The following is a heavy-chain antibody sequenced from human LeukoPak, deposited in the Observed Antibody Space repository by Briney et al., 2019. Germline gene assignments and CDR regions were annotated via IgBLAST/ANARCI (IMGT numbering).Heavy chain of an antibody. D-gene: IGHD1-26*01. CDR1: GGTFSRYV. Sequence: SSVKVSCKASGGTFSRYVISWVRQAPGQGLEWMGGINPMFGTDDYAQKFQGRVTITADDSTTTAFMELSSLTSEDTAVYYCARGGVGDHNWFDPWGQGTLVTVSS. CDR2: INPMFGTD. V-gene: IGHV1-69*01. CDR3: ARGGVGDHNWFDP. J-gene: IGHJ5*02.